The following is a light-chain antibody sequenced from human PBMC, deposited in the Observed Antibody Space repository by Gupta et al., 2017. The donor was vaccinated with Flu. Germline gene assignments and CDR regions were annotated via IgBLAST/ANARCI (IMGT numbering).Light chain of an antibody. CDR2: DVS. CDR3: CIFTGMHWV. CDR1: SSDVGYYNY. J-gene: IGLJ3*02. V-gene: IGLV2-11*01. Sequence: QSALTQPRSVSGPPGQSVTISCTGTSSDVGYYNYICWYQQHPGKAPKLIIYDVSKWPSGVPDRFSGSKSGNTASLTISGLQAEDDAYYYCCIFTGMHWVFGGGTKLTVL.